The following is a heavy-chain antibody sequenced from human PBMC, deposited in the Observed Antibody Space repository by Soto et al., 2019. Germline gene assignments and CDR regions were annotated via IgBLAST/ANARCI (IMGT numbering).Heavy chain of an antibody. CDR1: GGSISSSSYS. CDR2: IYYSGST. Sequence: QLQLQESGPGLVKPSETLSLTCTVSGGSISSSSYSWGLIRQPPGKGLEGIGSIYYSGSTYYNPSLKSRVTISVDTSKNQFSLKLRSVTAAHTAVYYFARQPKDAFDIWGQGTMVTFSS. V-gene: IGHV4-39*01. J-gene: IGHJ3*02. CDR3: ARQPKDAFDI.